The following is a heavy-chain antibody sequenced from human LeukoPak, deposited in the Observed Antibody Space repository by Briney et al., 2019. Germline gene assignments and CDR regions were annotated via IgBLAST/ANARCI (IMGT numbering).Heavy chain of an antibody. CDR3: ARLLCSSTTCSPGMDV. V-gene: IGHV3-48*01. Sequence: GGSLRLSCAASGFTFSSYSMNWVRQAPGKGLEWVSYTSGGSTIHYADSVKGRFTIPRDNAKNSLYLQMNSPRAEDTAVYYCARLLCSSTTCSPGMDVWGKGTTVTVSS. CDR2: TSGGSTI. J-gene: IGHJ6*04. D-gene: IGHD2-2*01. CDR1: GFTFSSYS.